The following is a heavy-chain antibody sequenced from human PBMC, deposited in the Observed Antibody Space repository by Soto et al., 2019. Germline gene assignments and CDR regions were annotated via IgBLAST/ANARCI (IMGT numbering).Heavy chain of an antibody. CDR2: ISGSGGST. J-gene: IGHJ4*02. D-gene: IGHD3-3*01. Sequence: GGSLRLSCAASGFNLRSYAMSWVRQAPGKGLEWVSSISGSGGSTYYADSVKGRFTISRDNSKNTLYLQMNSLRAEDTAVYYCAKDHSEGIWSPTCFDHWGQGTLVTVSS. CDR3: AKDHSEGIWSPTCFDH. V-gene: IGHV3-23*01. CDR1: GFNLRSYA.